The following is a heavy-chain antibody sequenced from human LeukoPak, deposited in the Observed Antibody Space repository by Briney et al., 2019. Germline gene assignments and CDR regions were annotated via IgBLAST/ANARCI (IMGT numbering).Heavy chain of an antibody. V-gene: IGHV3-11*06. CDR2: ISRSRSYT. D-gene: IGHD3-3*01. CDR1: GFTFSDYY. J-gene: IGHJ3*02. CDR3: ASPSSGYYHEAFDI. Sequence: PGGSLRLSCAASGFTFSDYYMIWIRQAPGKGLEGVSYISRSRSYTNYADSVKGRFTISRDNAKTSLYLQMNSLRAEDTAVYYCASPSSGYYHEAFDIWGQGTMVTVSS.